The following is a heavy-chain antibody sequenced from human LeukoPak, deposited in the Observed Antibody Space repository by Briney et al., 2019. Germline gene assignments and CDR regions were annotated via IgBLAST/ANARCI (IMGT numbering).Heavy chain of an antibody. Sequence: GGSLRLSCEASGFTFNTYAIYWVRQAPGKGLEWVSGICGSGGCTYYADSVKGRFTISRDNSKNTVYLQMNSLTADDTAVYYCATTTVGYSSGRYPGWPADCWGQGTLVTVSS. J-gene: IGHJ4*02. D-gene: IGHD6-19*01. CDR3: ATTTVGYSSGRYPGWPADC. CDR1: GFTFNTYA. V-gene: IGHV3-23*01. CDR2: ICGSGGCT.